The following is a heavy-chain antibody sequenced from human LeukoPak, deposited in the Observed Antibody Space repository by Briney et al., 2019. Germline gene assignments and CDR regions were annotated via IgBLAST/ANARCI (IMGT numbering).Heavy chain of an antibody. J-gene: IGHJ4*02. CDR2: INPKSGGT. V-gene: IGHV1-2*02. D-gene: IGHD2-2*01. CDR1: GYTFSGYY. Sequence: ASVKVSCKASGYTFSGYYLHWVRQAPGQGLEWMGWINPKSGGTNYAQKFQGRVTMTRDTSISTGYMEPSRLRSDDTAVYYCARSPVPAANPRFLTPDYWGQGALVTVSS. CDR3: ARSPVPAANPRFLTPDY.